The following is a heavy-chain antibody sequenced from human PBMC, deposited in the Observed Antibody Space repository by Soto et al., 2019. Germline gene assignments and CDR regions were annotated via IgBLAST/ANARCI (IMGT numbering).Heavy chain of an antibody. D-gene: IGHD2-2*01. J-gene: IGHJ2*01. V-gene: IGHV3-33*01. CDR1: GFTFSSDG. CDR2: IWYDGSNK. CDR3: ARDNAHRANWSFDL. Sequence: QVQLVESGGGVVQPGRSLRLSCAASGFTFSSDGMHWVRQAPGKGLEWVAVIWYDGSNKYYGDSVKGRFTISRDNSTNMLYLQMNSLRAEDTAVYYCARDNAHRANWSFDLWGRGTLVTVSS.